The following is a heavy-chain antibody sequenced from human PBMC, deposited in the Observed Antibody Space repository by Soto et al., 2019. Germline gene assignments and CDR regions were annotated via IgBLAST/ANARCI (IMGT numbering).Heavy chain of an antibody. CDR1: GGSISSGGYY. J-gene: IGHJ4*02. CDR2: NYYSGST. CDR3: ARSEGFVELRG. D-gene: IGHD3-10*01. Sequence: QVQLQESGPGLVKPSQTLSLTCNVSGGSISSGGYYWSWIRQHPGKGLEWIGYNYYSGSTYYNPSLKSRVTIAVDTSKNQYSLKLISLSAADTAVYYCARSEGFVELRGWGQGTPLTVSS. V-gene: IGHV4-31*03.